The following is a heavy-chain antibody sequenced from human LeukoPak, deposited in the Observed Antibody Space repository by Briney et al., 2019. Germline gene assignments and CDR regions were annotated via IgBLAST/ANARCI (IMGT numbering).Heavy chain of an antibody. D-gene: IGHD1-26*01. CDR3: ARVGATYDAFDI. Sequence: SETLSLTCTVSGGSISSYYWSWIRQPPGKGLEWIGYIYYSGSTNYNPSLKSRVTISVDTSKNQFSLKLSSVTAADTAVYYCARVGATYDAFDIWGQGTMVTVSS. J-gene: IGHJ3*02. CDR1: GGSISSYY. CDR2: IYYSGST. V-gene: IGHV4-59*01.